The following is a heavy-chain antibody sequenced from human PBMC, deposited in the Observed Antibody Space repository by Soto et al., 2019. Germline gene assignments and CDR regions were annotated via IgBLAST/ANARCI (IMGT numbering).Heavy chain of an antibody. D-gene: IGHD3-10*01. CDR1: GGSISSSSYY. CDR2: IYYSGST. V-gene: IGHV4-39*01. CDR3: ASLYGSGSYSFDY. Sequence: XETLSLTCTVSGGSISSSSYYWGWIRQPPGKGLEWIGSIYYSGSTYYNPSLESRVTISVDTSKNQFSLKLSSVTAADTAVYYCASLYGSGSYSFDYWGQGTLVTVSS. J-gene: IGHJ4*02.